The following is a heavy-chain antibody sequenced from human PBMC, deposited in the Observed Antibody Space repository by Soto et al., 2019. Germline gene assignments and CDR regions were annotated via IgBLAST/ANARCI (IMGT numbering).Heavy chain of an antibody. J-gene: IGHJ6*03. D-gene: IGHD2-2*01. Sequence: QVQLQASGPGLVKPSETLSLTCTVSGGSISSYYWSWIRQPPGKGLVWIGYIYYSGTTNYNPSLKSRVTLSVDTSKNQFSLKLSSVTATDTAVYYCARARGYCSITSCYQPHNYYYYYYMDVGGKGTTDTVSS. V-gene: IGHV4-59*01. CDR1: GGSISSYY. CDR2: IYYSGTT. CDR3: ARARGYCSITSCYQPHNYYYYYYMDV.